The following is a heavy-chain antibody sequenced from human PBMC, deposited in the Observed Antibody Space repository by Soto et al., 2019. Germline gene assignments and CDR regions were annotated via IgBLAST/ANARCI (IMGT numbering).Heavy chain of an antibody. CDR2: FFYSGTT. J-gene: IGHJ3*02. CDR3: ARQSSHIVGVTAIMGAFDI. V-gene: IGHV4-39*01. CDR1: GGSIRSTNYY. D-gene: IGHD2-21*02. Sequence: PSETLSLTCTVSGGSIRSTNYYLGWIRQPPGKGLEWIGSFFYSGTTYYNPSLKSRVTISVDTSKNQFSLKLRSVTAADTAVYYCARQSSHIVGVTAIMGAFDIWGQGTMVTVSS.